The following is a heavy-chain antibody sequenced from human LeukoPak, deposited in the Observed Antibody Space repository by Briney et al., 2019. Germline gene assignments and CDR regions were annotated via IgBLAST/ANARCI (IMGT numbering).Heavy chain of an antibody. D-gene: IGHD3/OR15-3a*01. V-gene: IGHV3-23*01. J-gene: IGHJ4*02. Sequence: PGGSLRLSCAAFGFTFSSYAMSWVRQAPGKGLEWVSAISGSGDNTYYADSVKGRFTISRDNSKNTLYLQMNSLRAEDTAVYYCATGLTTRVDYWGQGTLVTVSS. CDR1: GFTFSSYA. CDR3: ATGLTTRVDY. CDR2: ISGSGDNT.